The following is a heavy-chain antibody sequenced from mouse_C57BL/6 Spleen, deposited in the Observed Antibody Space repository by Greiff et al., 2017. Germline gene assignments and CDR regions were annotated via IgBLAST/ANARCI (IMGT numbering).Heavy chain of an antibody. J-gene: IGHJ1*03. CDR2: IHPNSGST. Sequence: VQLQQPGAELVKPGASVKLSCKASGYTFTSYWMHWVKQRPGQGLEWIGMIHPNSGSTNYNEKFKSKATLTVDKSSSTAYMQLSSLTSEDSAVYYCARGARGNSWYIDVWGTGTTVTVSS. CDR1: GYTFTSYW. V-gene: IGHV1-64*01. CDR3: ARGARGNSWYIDV. D-gene: IGHD2-1*01.